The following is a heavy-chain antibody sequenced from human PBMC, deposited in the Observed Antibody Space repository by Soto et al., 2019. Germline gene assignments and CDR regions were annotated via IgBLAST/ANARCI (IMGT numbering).Heavy chain of an antibody. CDR3: ARASRGYGMDV. J-gene: IGHJ6*02. CDR2: IYYSGST. CDR1: GGSISSGGYY. Sequence: SETLSLTCTVSGGSISSGGYYWSWIRQHPGKGLEWIGYIYYSGSTYYNSSLKSRVTISVDTSKNQFSLKLSSVTAADTAVYYCARASRGYGMDVWGQGTTVTVSS. D-gene: IGHD3-10*01. V-gene: IGHV4-31*03.